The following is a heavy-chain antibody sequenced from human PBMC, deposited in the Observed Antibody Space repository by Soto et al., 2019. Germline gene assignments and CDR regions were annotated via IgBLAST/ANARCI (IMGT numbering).Heavy chain of an antibody. CDR3: ARGDYVWGSYRYDY. J-gene: IGHJ4*02. CDR1: GGTFSSYA. CDR2: IIPIFGTA. V-gene: IGHV1-69*13. Sequence: SVKVSCKASGGTFSSYAISWVRQAPGQGLEWMGGIIPIFGTANYAQKFQGRVTITADESTSTAYMELSSLRSEDTAVYDCARGDYVWGSYRYDYWGQGTLVTVSS. D-gene: IGHD3-16*02.